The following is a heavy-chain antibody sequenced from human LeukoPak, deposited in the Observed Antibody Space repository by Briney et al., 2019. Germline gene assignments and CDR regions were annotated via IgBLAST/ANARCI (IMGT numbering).Heavy chain of an antibody. J-gene: IGHJ4*02. Sequence: SETLSLTCSVSGGSNSSTIYYWGWIRQSPGKGLEWIGSIYYSGTTYYNPSLKSLVTISVDTSKNQFSLKLSSVTAADTAVYSCARHNWGLLGGTMGYFDYWGQGSLVTVSS. V-gene: IGHV4-39*01. CDR2: IYYSGTT. D-gene: IGHD3-10*01. CDR1: GGSNSSTIYY. CDR3: ARHNWGLLGGTMGYFDY.